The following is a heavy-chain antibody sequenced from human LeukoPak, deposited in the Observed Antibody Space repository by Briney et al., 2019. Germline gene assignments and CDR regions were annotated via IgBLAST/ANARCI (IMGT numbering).Heavy chain of an antibody. D-gene: IGHD3-22*01. J-gene: IGHJ4*02. CDR1: GYTFTSYG. V-gene: IGHV1-18*01. CDR2: ISAYNGNT. CDR3: ARALLNYYDSSGYYNDY. Sequence: ASVKVSCKASGYTFTSYGISWVRQAPGQGLEWMGWISAYNGNTNYAQKLQGRVTMTTDTSTSTAYMGLRSLRSEDTAVYYCARALLNYYDSSGYYNDYWGQGTLVTVSS.